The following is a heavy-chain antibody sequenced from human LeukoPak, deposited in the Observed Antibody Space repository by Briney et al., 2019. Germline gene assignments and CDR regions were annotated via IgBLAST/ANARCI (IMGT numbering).Heavy chain of an antibody. CDR2: IKQDGSEK. D-gene: IGHD4-17*01. J-gene: IGHJ4*02. CDR1: GFTFSSYW. Sequence: PGGSLRLSCAASGFTFSSYWMSWVRQAPGKGLEWVANIKQDGSEKYYVDSVKGRFTISRDNAKNSLYLQMNSLRAEDTAVYYCARASAGDYVNLLCFDYWGQGTLVTVSS. CDR3: ARASAGDYVNLLCFDY. V-gene: IGHV3-7*01.